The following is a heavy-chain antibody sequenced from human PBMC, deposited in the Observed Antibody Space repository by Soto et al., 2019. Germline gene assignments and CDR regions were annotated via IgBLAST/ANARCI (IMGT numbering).Heavy chain of an antibody. J-gene: IGHJ4*02. Sequence: GGSLRLSCPASGFTFSSYAMSWVRQAPGKGLEWVSAISGSGGSTYYADSVKGRFTISRYNSKNTLYLQMNSLRAEDTAVYYCANSIAVAGLFDYWGQGTLVTVSS. CDR3: ANSIAVAGLFDY. V-gene: IGHV3-23*01. CDR2: ISGSGGST. CDR1: GFTFSSYA. D-gene: IGHD6-19*01.